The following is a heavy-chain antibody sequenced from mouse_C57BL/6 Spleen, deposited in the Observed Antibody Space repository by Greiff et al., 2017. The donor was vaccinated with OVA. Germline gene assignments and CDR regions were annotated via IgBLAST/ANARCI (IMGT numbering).Heavy chain of an antibody. Sequence: EVQGVESGGGLVKPGGSLKLSCAASGFTFSSYAMSWVRQTPEKRLEWVATISDGGSYTYYPDNVKGRFTISRDNAKNNLYLQMSHLKSEDTAMYYCARDWVLDYWGQGTTLTVSS. J-gene: IGHJ2*01. V-gene: IGHV5-4*01. CDR1: GFTFSSYA. CDR3: ARDWVLDY. CDR2: ISDGGSYT. D-gene: IGHD2-14*01.